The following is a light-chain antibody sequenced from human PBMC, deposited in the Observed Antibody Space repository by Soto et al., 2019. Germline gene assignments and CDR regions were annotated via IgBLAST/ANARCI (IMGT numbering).Light chain of an antibody. CDR2: DAS. CDR3: LQDYNYPWT. Sequence: IPMTQSPSTLSAFVGDRVNIXCRASQSFSSWLVWYQQKTGKAPNPLIYDASSLQGGGPSRFSGSGSATDFTRTISSLQPEDFATYYCLQDYNYPWTFGQGTKVDIK. CDR1: QSFSSW. J-gene: IGKJ1*01. V-gene: IGKV1-6*01.